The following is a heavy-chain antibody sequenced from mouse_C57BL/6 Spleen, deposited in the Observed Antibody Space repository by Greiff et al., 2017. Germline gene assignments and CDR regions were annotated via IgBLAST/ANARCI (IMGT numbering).Heavy chain of an antibody. CDR2: INPSNGGT. CDR3: ARPRYDYDAWFAY. J-gene: IGHJ3*01. D-gene: IGHD2-4*01. CDR1: GYTFTSYW. Sequence: QVQLQQSGTELVKPGASVKLSCKASGYTFTSYWMHWVKQRPGQGLEWIGNINPSNGGTNYNEKFKSKATLTVDKSSSTAYMQLSSLTSEDSAVXDCARPRYDYDAWFAYWGQGTLVTVSA. V-gene: IGHV1-53*01.